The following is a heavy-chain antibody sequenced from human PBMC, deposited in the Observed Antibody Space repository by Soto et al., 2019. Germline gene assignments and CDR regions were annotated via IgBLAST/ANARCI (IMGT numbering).Heavy chain of an antibody. CDR1: GFTFRDYY. Sequence: PGGSLRRSCEASGFTFRDYYMTWFRQAPGKGLEWLSYIDSSTKYTNYADSVKGRFTISRDNAKNSLYLQMNSLRADDTAVYYCAREYYYTMDVWGQGTMVTVSS. V-gene: IGHV3-11*05. J-gene: IGHJ6*02. CDR2: IDSSTKYT. CDR3: AREYYYTMDV.